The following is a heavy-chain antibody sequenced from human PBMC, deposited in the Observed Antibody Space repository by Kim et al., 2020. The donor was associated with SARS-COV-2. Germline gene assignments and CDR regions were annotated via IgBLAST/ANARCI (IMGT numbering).Heavy chain of an antibody. J-gene: IGHJ3*02. V-gene: IGHV3-23*01. Sequence: GRFAISRYNSKNTLYLQMNSLRPEDTAVYYCAQGPYCTGTTCYTVGAFDIWGHGTMVTVSS. D-gene: IGHD2-2*02. CDR3: AQGPYCTGTTCYTVGAFDI.